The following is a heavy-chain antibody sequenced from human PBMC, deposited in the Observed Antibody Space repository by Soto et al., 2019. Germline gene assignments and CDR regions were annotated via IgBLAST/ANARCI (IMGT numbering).Heavy chain of an antibody. CDR2: IKSDGSIT. CDR1: GFTFSSNW. D-gene: IGHD2-21*01. J-gene: IGHJ4*02. CDR3: AATVATRPN. Sequence: EVQLVESGGGLVQPGGSLRLSCAASGFTFSSNWMHWVRQAPGKGPVWVSRIKSDGSITNYADAVKGRFTISRDNAKNTLYLQIDSLRTEDTAVYYCAATVATRPNWGQGTLVTVSS. V-gene: IGHV3-74*01.